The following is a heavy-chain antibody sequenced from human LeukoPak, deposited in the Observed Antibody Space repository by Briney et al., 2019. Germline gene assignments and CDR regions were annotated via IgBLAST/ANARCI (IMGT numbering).Heavy chain of an antibody. Sequence: GGSLRLSCAASGFTFSTYSMNWVRQAPGKGLGWVSSITSSSRYIYYADSVEGRFTISRDNAKNSLYLQMNRLRAEDTAGYYCPRDRGTDNLKYCGTDVCRQGTSVTVSA. J-gene: IGHJ6*01. V-gene: IGHV3-21*01. D-gene: IGHD1-1*01. CDR3: PRDRGTDNLKYCGTDV. CDR1: GFTFSTYS. CDR2: ITSSSRYI.